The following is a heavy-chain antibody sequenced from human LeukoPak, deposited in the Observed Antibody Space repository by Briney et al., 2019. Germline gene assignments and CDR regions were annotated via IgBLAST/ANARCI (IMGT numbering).Heavy chain of an antibody. CDR1: GDTFIIND. D-gene: IGHD6-13*01. Sequence: GASVKVFCKASGDTFIINDINWVRQTTGQGLEWMGWMNPNSGNTGYAQKFQGRVTMTRNISITTAYMELTDLRSEDTAVYYCARVTAAGTWTFDIWGQGTTVTVSS. CDR3: ARVTAAGTWTFDI. CDR2: MNPNSGNT. J-gene: IGHJ3*02. V-gene: IGHV1-8*01.